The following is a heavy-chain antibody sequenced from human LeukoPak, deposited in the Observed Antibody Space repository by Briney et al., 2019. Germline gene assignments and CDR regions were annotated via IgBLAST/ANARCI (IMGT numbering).Heavy chain of an antibody. V-gene: IGHV4-38-2*01. CDR3: ARTGKQTTVLNWFDP. Sequence: KAGGSLRLSFAVSGYSISSGYYWGWIRQPLGKGLEWIGSIYHSGGTYYNPSLKSRVTRSVDTSKNQFSLKLSSLTAADTAVYYCARTGKQTTVLNWFDPWGQGTLVTVSS. D-gene: IGHD4-11*01. J-gene: IGHJ5*02. CDR1: GYSISSGYY. CDR2: IYHSGGT.